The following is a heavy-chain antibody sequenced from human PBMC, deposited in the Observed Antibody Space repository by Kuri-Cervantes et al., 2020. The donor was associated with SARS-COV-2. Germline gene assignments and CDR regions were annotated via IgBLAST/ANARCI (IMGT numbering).Heavy chain of an antibody. D-gene: IGHD4-23*01. V-gene: IGHV3-30-3*01. J-gene: IGHJ4*02. CDR2: TSYDGSNK. Sequence: GESLKISCAASGFTFSSYAMSWVRQAPGKGLEWVAVTSYDGSNKYYADSVKGRFTISRDNSKNTLYLQMNSLRAEDTAVYYCARETVVTNQYYFDYWGQGTLVTVSS. CDR1: GFTFSSYA. CDR3: ARETVVTNQYYFDY.